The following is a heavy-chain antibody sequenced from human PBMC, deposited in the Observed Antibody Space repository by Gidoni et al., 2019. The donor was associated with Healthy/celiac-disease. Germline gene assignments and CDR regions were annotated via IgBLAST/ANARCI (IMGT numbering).Heavy chain of an antibody. CDR3: ACYYDSSGYYELDY. CDR2: ISSSSSYI. V-gene: IGHV3-21*01. CDR1: GFTFSSYS. D-gene: IGHD3-22*01. Sequence: EVQLVESGGGLVKPGGSLRLSCAASGFTFSSYSMNWVRQAPGKGLEWVSSISSSSSYIYYADSVKGRFTISRDNAKNSLYLQMNSLRAEDTAVYYCACYYDSSGYYELDYWGQGTLVTVSS. J-gene: IGHJ4*02.